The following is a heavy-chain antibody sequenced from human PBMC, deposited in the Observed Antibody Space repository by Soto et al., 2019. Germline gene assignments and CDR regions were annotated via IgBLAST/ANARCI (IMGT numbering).Heavy chain of an antibody. D-gene: IGHD2-15*01. CDR3: ARVFCSGGSCYSIYYYYGMDV. CDR1: GYTFTSYG. J-gene: IGHJ6*02. Sequence: ASVKVSCKASGYTFTSYGISWVRQAPGQGLEWMGWISAYNGNTNYAQKLQGRVTMTTDTSTSTAYMELRSLRSDDTAVYYCARVFCSGGSCYSIYYYYGMDVWGQGTTVTV. V-gene: IGHV1-18*01. CDR2: ISAYNGNT.